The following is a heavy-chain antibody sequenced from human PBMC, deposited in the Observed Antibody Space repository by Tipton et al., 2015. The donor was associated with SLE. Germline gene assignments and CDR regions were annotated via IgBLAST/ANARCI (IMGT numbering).Heavy chain of an antibody. CDR3: ARGDFAVVDY. Sequence: LRLSCTVSGDSINGYFWTWIRQPAGKGLEWIGRIHISGRTKYNPSLKSRVTISVDTSKNQFSLKLNSVTAADTALYFCARGDFAVVDYWGQGTLVTVSS. CDR2: IHISGRT. D-gene: IGHD2-15*01. J-gene: IGHJ4*02. V-gene: IGHV4-4*07. CDR1: GDSINGYF.